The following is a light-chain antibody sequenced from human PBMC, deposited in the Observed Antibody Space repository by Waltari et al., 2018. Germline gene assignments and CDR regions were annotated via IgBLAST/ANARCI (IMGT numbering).Light chain of an antibody. V-gene: IGKV1-5*03. CDR1: HSISSL. CDR2: KAS. Sequence: DIQMTQSPSTLSASVGDRVTITCRASHSISSLLAWYQQEPGKAPKLLIYKASSLESGVPSRFSGSGSGTEFTLTISSLQPDDFATYYCQQYNSYPWTFGQGTKVEIK. J-gene: IGKJ1*01. CDR3: QQYNSYPWT.